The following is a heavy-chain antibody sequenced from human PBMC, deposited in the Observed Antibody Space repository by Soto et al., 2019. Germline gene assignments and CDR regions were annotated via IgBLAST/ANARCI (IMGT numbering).Heavy chain of an antibody. Sequence: QVHLVQSGAEVKKPGASVKVSCKASGYSFRNYSMHWVRQAPGQRLEWMGWINTDNGKTRDSQRFQDRVTLTRDTSANTVYMELRSLTYEDTAVYYCARAGNCTSTTCFSGWLDPWGQGTLVTVSS. CDR3: ARAGNCTSTTCFSGWLDP. CDR1: GYSFRNYS. J-gene: IGHJ5*02. CDR2: INTDNGKT. D-gene: IGHD2-2*01. V-gene: IGHV1-3*04.